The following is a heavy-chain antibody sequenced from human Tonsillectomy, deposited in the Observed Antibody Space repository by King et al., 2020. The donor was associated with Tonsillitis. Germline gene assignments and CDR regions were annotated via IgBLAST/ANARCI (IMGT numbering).Heavy chain of an antibody. CDR3: ARGLAGYDYYYYGMDV. Sequence: QLVQSGAEVKKPGASVKVSYKASGYTFTGYYMHWVRQAPGQWLEWMGWINPNSGGTNYAQKFQGRVTMTRDTSISTAYMELSRLRSDDTAVYYCARGLAGYDYYYYGMDVWGQGTTVTVSS. J-gene: IGHJ6*02. V-gene: IGHV1-2*02. D-gene: IGHD5-12*01. CDR1: GYTFTGYY. CDR2: INPNSGGT.